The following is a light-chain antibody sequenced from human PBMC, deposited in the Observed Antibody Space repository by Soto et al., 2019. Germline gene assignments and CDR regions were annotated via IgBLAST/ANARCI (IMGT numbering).Light chain of an antibody. V-gene: IGKV1-39*01. CDR3: QQSYNTLYT. Sequence: DIQMTQSPSSLSASVGDRVTITCRASQSISSYLNWYQQKPGKAPKLLIYAASSLQSGVPSRFSGSGSETDFTLTISSLQPEDFATHYCQQSYNTLYTFGQGTKLEIK. CDR1: QSISSY. CDR2: AAS. J-gene: IGKJ2*01.